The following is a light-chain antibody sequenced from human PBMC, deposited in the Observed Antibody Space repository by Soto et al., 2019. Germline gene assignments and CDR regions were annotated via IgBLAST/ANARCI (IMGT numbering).Light chain of an antibody. CDR2: VTS. CDR1: QSVSSKY. J-gene: IGKJ3*01. Sequence: GLTQSPGTLSLSPGERATLSCRASQSVSSKYLAWYQQKPDQAPRVRIYVTSIRASGVPERGSSGESGTHFTLTITSLEHEDFAVYYCQQYGVSLFIFGPGTKVDCK. CDR3: QQYGVSLFI. V-gene: IGKV3-20*01.